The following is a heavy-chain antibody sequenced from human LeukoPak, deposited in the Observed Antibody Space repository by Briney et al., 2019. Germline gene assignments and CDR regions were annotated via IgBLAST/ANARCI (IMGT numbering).Heavy chain of an antibody. Sequence: GGSLRLSCAASGFTFSNYGMHWVRQAPGKGLEWLAFIRYDGTNKYYADSVKGRFTISRDNSKSTLYLQMNSLRAEDTAVYYCAKDSGEYSGSTFDYWGQGTLVTVSS. CDR1: GFTFSNYG. J-gene: IGHJ4*02. CDR2: IRYDGTNK. D-gene: IGHD1-26*01. CDR3: AKDSGEYSGSTFDY. V-gene: IGHV3-30*02.